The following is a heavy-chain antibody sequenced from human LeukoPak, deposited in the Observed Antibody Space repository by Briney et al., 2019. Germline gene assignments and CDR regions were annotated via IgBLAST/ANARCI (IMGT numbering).Heavy chain of an antibody. CDR3: ARLRRSGSDY. Sequence: KPSETLSLTCTISGGSISSSSYYWGWIRQPPGKGLEWIGSLYYNGSTYYNPSLKSRVTISVDTSKLSLKLTSVTAADTAVYYCARLRRSGSDYWGQGTLVTVSS. V-gene: IGHV4-39*01. J-gene: IGHJ4*02. CDR2: LYYNGST. CDR1: GGSISSSSYY. D-gene: IGHD2-15*01.